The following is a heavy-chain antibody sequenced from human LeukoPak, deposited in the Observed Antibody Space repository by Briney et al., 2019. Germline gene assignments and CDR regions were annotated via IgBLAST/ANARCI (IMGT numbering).Heavy chain of an antibody. CDR3: AKEHGGIAAFDI. Sequence: GGSLRLSCAASGFPLISYAMSWVRQIPGKGLEWVSGISGRGGSTYYADSVKGRFTISRDNSRDTLYLQMNSLRAEDTALYYCAKEHGGIAAFDIWGQGTMVTVSS. CDR2: ISGRGGST. CDR1: GFPLISYA. V-gene: IGHV3-23*01. D-gene: IGHD2-21*01. J-gene: IGHJ3*02.